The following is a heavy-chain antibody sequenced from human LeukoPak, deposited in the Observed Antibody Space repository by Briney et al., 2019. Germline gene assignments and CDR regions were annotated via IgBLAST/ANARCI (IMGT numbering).Heavy chain of an antibody. V-gene: IGHV3-30*01. CDR2: ISYDGSNK. J-gene: IGHJ6*03. CDR3: ARSSQYYDFWSGYLAPGDYYMDV. D-gene: IGHD3-3*01. Sequence: GRSLRLSCAASGFTFSSYAMHWVRQAPGKGLEWVAVISYDGSNKYYADSVKGRFTISRDNSKNTLYLQMNSLRAEDTAVYYCARSSQYYDFWSGYLAPGDYYMDVWGKGATVTVS. CDR1: GFTFSSYA.